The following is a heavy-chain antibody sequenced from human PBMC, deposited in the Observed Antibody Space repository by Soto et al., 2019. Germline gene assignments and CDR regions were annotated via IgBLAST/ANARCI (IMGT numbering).Heavy chain of an antibody. J-gene: IGHJ4*02. D-gene: IGHD3-22*01. CDR2: LIVILGTT. CDR3: ASGYYDSSGYSIDY. V-gene: IGHV1-69*01. CDR1: GGSFSSYA. Sequence: QVQLVQSGAEVRKPGSSVKVSCQSFGGSFSSYAFSWVRQAPGQGLEWMGGLIVILGTTNYAQKFKGRVTFTADESTSTAYMKVSSLEYEDTAIYYCASGYYDSSGYSIDYWGQGTQVTVSS.